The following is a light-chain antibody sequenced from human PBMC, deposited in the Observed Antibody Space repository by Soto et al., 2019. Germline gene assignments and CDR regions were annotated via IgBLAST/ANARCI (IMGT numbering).Light chain of an antibody. Sequence: QSALTQPASVSGSPGQSITISCTGTNSDVGSYNLVSWYQLHPGKAPKLMIYEGSKRPSGVSNRFSGSKSGNTASLTISGLQTEDEAEYHCCSYAGSSTYVFGTGTKLTVL. CDR2: EGS. CDR1: NSDVGSYNL. CDR3: CSYAGSSTYV. V-gene: IGLV2-23*01. J-gene: IGLJ1*01.